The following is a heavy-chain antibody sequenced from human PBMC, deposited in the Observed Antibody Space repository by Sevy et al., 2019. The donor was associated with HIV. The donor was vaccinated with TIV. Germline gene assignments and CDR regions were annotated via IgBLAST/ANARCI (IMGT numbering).Heavy chain of an antibody. J-gene: IGHJ4*02. D-gene: IGHD3-16*01. CDR3: ARDPYARRGFDY. V-gene: IGHV1-3*01. Sequence: ASVKVSCKASGYTFNTFTIHWLRQAPGQSLVWMGWLNPGNGNTKSAQHFRGRVTITRDTSARTAYVELTGLTSEDTAVYFCARDPYARRGFDYWGQGTLVTVSS. CDR2: LNPGNGNT. CDR1: GYTFNTFT.